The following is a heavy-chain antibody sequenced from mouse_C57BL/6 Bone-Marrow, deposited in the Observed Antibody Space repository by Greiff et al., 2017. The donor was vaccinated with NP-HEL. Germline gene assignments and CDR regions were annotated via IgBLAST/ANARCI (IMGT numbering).Heavy chain of an antibody. CDR3: ARTPSYWYFDV. CDR2: IYPRSGNT. J-gene: IGHJ1*03. V-gene: IGHV1-81*01. Sequence: VQLQQSGAELARPGASVKLSCKASGYTFTSYGISWVKQRTGQGLEWIGEIYPRSGNTYYNEKFKGKATLTVDKSSSTAYMELRSPTSEDSAVYFCARTPSYWYFDVWGTGTTVTVSS. CDR1: GYTFTSYG.